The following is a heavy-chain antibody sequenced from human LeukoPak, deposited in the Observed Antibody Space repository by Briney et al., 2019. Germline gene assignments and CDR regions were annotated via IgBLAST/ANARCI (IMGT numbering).Heavy chain of an antibody. J-gene: IGHJ4*02. Sequence: GGSLRLSCAASGFTFSSYSMNWVRQAPGKGLEWVSSISSSSSYIYYADSVKGRFTIPRDNAKNSLYLQMNSLRAEDTAVYYCARELIGVVPAATNDYWGQGTLVTVSS. D-gene: IGHD2-2*01. CDR2: ISSSSSYI. CDR1: GFTFSSYS. CDR3: ARELIGVVPAATNDY. V-gene: IGHV3-21*01.